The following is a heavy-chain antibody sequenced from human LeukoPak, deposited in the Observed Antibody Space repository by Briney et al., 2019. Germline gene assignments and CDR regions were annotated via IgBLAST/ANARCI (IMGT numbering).Heavy chain of an antibody. J-gene: IGHJ4*02. CDR1: GFTFSSYS. V-gene: IGHV3-21*01. D-gene: IGHD5-12*01. CDR3: ARDSGYDLGVDY. Sequence: GGSLRLSCAASGFTFSSYSMNWVRQAPGKGLEWVSSISSSSSYIYYADSVKGRFTISRDNAKNSLYLQTNSLRAEDTAVYYCARDSGYDLGVDYWGQGTLVTVSS. CDR2: ISSSSSYI.